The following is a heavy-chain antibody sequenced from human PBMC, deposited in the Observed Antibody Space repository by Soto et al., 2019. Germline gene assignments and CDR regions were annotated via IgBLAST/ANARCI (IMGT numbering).Heavy chain of an antibody. V-gene: IGHV1-24*01. CDR3: ATTIPGPPMYDYVWGSYRTTYYMDV. J-gene: IGHJ6*02. Sequence: ASVKVSFKVSGYTLTELSMHWVRQAPGKGLEWMGGFDPEDGETIYAQKFQGRVTMTEDTSTDAAYMELSSLRSDDTAIYYCATTIPGPPMYDYVWGSYRTTYYMDVWGQGTTVTVSS. CDR1: GYTLTELS. D-gene: IGHD3-16*02. CDR2: FDPEDGET.